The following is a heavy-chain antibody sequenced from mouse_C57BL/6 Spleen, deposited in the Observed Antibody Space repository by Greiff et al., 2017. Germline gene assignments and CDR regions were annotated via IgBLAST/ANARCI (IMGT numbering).Heavy chain of an antibody. V-gene: IGHV1-81*01. Sequence: QVQLQQSGAELARPGASVKLSCKASGYTFTSYGISWVKQRTGQGLEWIGEIYPRSGNTYYNEKFKGKATLTADKSSRTAYMELRSLTSEDSAVYFCARSKDSSGYDYFDYWGKGTTLTVSS. CDR3: ARSKDSSGYDYFDY. D-gene: IGHD3-2*02. CDR1: GYTFTSYG. J-gene: IGHJ2*01. CDR2: IYPRSGNT.